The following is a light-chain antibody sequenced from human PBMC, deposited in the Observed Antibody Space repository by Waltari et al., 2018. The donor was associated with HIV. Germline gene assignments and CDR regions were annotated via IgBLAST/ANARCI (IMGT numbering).Light chain of an antibody. CDR1: YSKIGSNT. V-gene: IGLV1-44*01. Sequence: QSLLPQPPSASGTPGQRVTISCSGSYSKIGSNTVNWHQQLPGSAPRALIYNNDQRPSGVPDRFSGSKSGTSASLAISGLQSEDQGDYYCASWDDKLDGWVFGGGTRLTVL. J-gene: IGLJ3*02. CDR3: ASWDDKLDGWV. CDR2: NND.